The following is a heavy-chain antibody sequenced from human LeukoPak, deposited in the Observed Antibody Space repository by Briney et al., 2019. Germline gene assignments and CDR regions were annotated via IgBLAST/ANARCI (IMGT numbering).Heavy chain of an antibody. J-gene: IGHJ3*02. D-gene: IGHD3-3*01. V-gene: IGHV3-30*02. CDR3: ARVPGSGYPLHAFDI. CDR2: IRYDGSNK. CDR1: GFTFSSYG. Sequence: PGGSLRLSCAASGFTFSSYGMHWVRQAPGKGLEWVAFIRYDGSNKYYADSVKGRFTISRDNSKNTLYLQMNSLRAEDTAVYYCARVPGSGYPLHAFDIWGQGTMVTVSS.